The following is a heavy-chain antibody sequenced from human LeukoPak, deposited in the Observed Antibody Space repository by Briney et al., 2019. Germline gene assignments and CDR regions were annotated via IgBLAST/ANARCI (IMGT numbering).Heavy chain of an antibody. D-gene: IGHD2-8*01. CDR2: ISSSGSTI. Sequence: GGSLRLSCAASGFTFSSYAMSWVRQAPGKGLEWVSYISSSGSTIYYADSVKGRFTISRDNARNSLYLQLNSLRGEDTAVYYCARENNGDRYYFDCWGQGALVTVS. V-gene: IGHV3-48*03. CDR1: GFTFSSYA. CDR3: ARENNGDRYYFDC. J-gene: IGHJ4*02.